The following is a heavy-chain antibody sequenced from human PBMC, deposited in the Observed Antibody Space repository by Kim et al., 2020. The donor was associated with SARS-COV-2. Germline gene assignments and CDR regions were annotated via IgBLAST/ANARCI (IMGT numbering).Heavy chain of an antibody. V-gene: IGHV3-21*01. CDR1: GFTFSTYG. J-gene: IGHJ5*02. CDR3: VQGGGSGSYIGWFDP. Sequence: GGSLRLSCAASGFTFSTYGMNWVRQAPGKGLEWVSSISSTSSYIYYADSVKGRFTISRDNAKNSLYLQMNSLRAEDTAVYYCVQGGGSGSYIGWFDPWGQGTLVTVSS. D-gene: IGHD3-10*01. CDR2: ISSTSSYI.